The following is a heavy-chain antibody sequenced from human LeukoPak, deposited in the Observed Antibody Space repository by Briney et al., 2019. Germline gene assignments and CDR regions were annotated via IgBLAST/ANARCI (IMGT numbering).Heavy chain of an antibody. CDR2: IIPIFGTA. V-gene: IGHV1-69*05. CDR3: ARETYDSSGYYPNWFDP. J-gene: IGHJ5*02. Sequence: SVKVSCKASGGTFSSYAISWVRQAPGQGLEWMGGIIPIFGTANYAQKFQGRVTITTDESTSTAYMELSSLRSEDTAVYYCARETYDSSGYYPNWFDPWGRGTLVTVSS. CDR1: GGTFSSYA. D-gene: IGHD3-22*01.